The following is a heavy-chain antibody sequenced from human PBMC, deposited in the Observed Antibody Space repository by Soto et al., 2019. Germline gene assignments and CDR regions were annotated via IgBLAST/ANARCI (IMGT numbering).Heavy chain of an antibody. CDR3: ARHCSGGSCYYAFDI. Sequence: PSETLSLTCTVSGGSISSYYWSWIRQPPGKGLEWVAYIYYSGSTNYNPSLKSRVTISVDTSKNQFSLKLSSVTAADTAVYYCARHCSGGSCYYAFDIWGQGTMVTVSS. CDR2: IYYSGST. D-gene: IGHD2-15*01. J-gene: IGHJ3*02. V-gene: IGHV4-59*08. CDR1: GGSISSYY.